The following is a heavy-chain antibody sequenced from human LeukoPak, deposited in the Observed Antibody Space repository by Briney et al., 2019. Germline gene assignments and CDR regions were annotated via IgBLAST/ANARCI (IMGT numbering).Heavy chain of an antibody. D-gene: IGHD3-22*01. CDR2: IDYSGTT. CDR1: GVSIKSGGYS. V-gene: IGHV4-31*03. Sequence: QSSETLSLTCSVSGVSIKSGGYSWSWIRQPPGMGLEWIGYIDYSGTTYYNPSLKSRLAISVDTSKNQIALKLTSVTAADTAVYYCAREVTHYYDSGYQYGGNWFDPWGQGTLVTVSS. CDR3: AREVTHYYDSGYQYGGNWFDP. J-gene: IGHJ5*02.